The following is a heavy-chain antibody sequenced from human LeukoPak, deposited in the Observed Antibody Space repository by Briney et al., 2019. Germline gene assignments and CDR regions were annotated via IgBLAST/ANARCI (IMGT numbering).Heavy chain of an antibody. CDR2: IIPIFGTA. CDR1: GGTFSSHA. CDR3: ARIGDQLPRLYYYYGMDV. J-gene: IGHJ6*02. D-gene: IGHD2-2*01. Sequence: SVKVSCKASGGTFSSHAISWVRQAPGQGLEWMGGIIPIFGTANYAQKFQGRVTITADESTSTAYMELGSLRSEDTAVYYCARIGDQLPRLYYYYGMDVWGQGTTVTVSS. V-gene: IGHV1-69*13.